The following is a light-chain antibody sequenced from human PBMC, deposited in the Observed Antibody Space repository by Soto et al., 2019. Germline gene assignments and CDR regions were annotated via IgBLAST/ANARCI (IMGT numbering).Light chain of an antibody. Sequence: SALTQPASVSGSPGQSITISCTGTSSDVGGYNYVSWYQQHPGKAPKLMIYDVSNRPSGVSNRFSGSKSGNTASLTISGLQAEDEADYYCCSYTSSNTLVFGGGTQLTVL. CDR1: SSDVGGYNY. CDR3: CSYTSSNTLV. V-gene: IGLV2-14*01. CDR2: DVS. J-gene: IGLJ2*01.